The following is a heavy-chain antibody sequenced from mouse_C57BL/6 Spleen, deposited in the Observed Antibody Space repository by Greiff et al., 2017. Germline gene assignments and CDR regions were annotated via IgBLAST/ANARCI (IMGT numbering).Heavy chain of an antibody. CDR3: ARRTHYAMDY. Sequence: VQLQQPGAELVKPGASVKLSCKASGYTFTSYWMHWVKQRPGQGLEWIGMIHPNSGSTNYTEKFKSKATLTVDKSSSTAYMQLSSLTSEDSAVYYCARRTHYAMDYWGQGTSVTVSS. CDR2: IHPNSGST. J-gene: IGHJ4*01. CDR1: GYTFTSYW. V-gene: IGHV1-64*01.